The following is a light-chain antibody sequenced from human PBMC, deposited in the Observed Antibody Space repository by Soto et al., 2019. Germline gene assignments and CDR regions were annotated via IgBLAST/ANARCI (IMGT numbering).Light chain of an antibody. V-gene: IGLV2-8*01. CDR3: SSYAGSNNLV. CDR1: SSDVGSYNY. J-gene: IGLJ2*01. Sequence: QSVLTQPPSASGSPGQSVTISCTGTSSDVGSYNYVSWYQQYPGKAPKLMIYEVSKRPSGVPHRFSGSKSGNTASLTVSGLQAEDEADYYCSSYAGSNNLVFGGGTQLTVL. CDR2: EVS.